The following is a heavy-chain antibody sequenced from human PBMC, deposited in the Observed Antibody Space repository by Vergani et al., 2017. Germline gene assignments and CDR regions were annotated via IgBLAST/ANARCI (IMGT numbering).Heavy chain of an antibody. CDR2: INPNSGGT. CDR1: GYTFTGYY. J-gene: IGHJ2*01. Sequence: QVQLVQSGAEVKKPGASVKVSCKASGYTFTGYYMPWVRQAPGQGLEWMGGINPNSGGTNYAQKFQGRVTMTMDTSISTAYMELSRLRSDDTAVYYCAGGIGSVSYYTDWYFDLWGRGTLVTVSS. V-gene: IGHV1-2*02. D-gene: IGHD3-10*01. CDR3: AGGIGSVSYYTDWYFDL.